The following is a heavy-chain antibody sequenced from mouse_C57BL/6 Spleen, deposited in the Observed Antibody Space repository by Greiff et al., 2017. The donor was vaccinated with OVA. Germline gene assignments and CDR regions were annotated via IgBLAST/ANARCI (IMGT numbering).Heavy chain of an antibody. D-gene: IGHD2-4*01. CDR2: IYPGSGST. Sequence: VKLQQPGAELVKPGASVKMSCKASGYTFTSYWITWVKQRPGQGLEWIGDIYPGSGSTNYNEKFKSKATLTVDTSSSTAYMQLSSLTSEDSAVYYCARPRDYDMVDYWGQGTTLTVSS. V-gene: IGHV1-55*01. CDR3: ARPRDYDMVDY. J-gene: IGHJ2*01. CDR1: GYTFTSYW.